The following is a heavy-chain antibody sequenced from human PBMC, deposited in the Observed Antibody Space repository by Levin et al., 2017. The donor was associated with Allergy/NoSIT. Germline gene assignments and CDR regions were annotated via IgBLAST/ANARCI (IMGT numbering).Heavy chain of an antibody. CDR2: ISYSGTST. CDR1: GFTFSSFS. CDR3: AKGGDTYSIGGHGDFDY. J-gene: IGHJ4*02. V-gene: IGHV3-23*01. D-gene: IGHD6-25*01. Sequence: PGGSLRLSCRASGFTFSSFSMSWVRQAPGKGLEWVSTISYSGTSTHYADFVKGRVAISRDNSKNTLYLQMNSLRAEDTATYYCAKGGDTYSIGGHGDFDYWGQGSLVTVSS.